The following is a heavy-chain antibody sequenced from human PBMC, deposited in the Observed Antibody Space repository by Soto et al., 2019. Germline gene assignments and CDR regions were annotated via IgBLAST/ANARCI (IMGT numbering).Heavy chain of an antibody. Sequence: QVQLVQSGGEVKKPGASVKVSCKASGYTFTRSGISWGRQAPGQGVEGMGWISSYNGDTNYAQKFQGRVTMTTDTSTSTAYMELRSLRSDDTAVYYCAREGVAPYYYYGMDVWGQGTPVTVSS. D-gene: IGHD5-12*01. J-gene: IGHJ6*02. V-gene: IGHV1-18*01. CDR1: GYTFTRSG. CDR3: AREGVAPYYYYGMDV. CDR2: ISSYNGDT.